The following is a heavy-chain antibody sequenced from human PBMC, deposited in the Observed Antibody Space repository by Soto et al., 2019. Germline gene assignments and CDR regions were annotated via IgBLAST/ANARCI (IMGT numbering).Heavy chain of an antibody. V-gene: IGHV4-59*01. CDR1: GGSISSYY. D-gene: IGHD3-3*01. J-gene: IGHJ6*02. CDR3: ARAGYYDFWSGYYEGPYYYYGMDV. Sequence: SETLSLTCTVSGGSISSYYWSWIRQPPGKGLEWIGYIYYSGSTNYNPSLKSRVTISVDTSKNQFSLKLSSVTAADTAVYYCARAGYYDFWSGYYEGPYYYYGMDVCGQGTTVTVSS. CDR2: IYYSGST.